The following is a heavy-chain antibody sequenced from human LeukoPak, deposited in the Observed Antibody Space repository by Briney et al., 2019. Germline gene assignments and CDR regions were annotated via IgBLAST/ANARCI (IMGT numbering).Heavy chain of an antibody. V-gene: IGHV3-23*01. CDR1: GFTFSSYA. CDR3: ARDWAAAAGTIDY. J-gene: IGHJ4*02. Sequence: GGSLRLSCAASGFTFSSYAMSWVRQAPGKGLEWVSAISGSGGSTYYADSVKGRFTISRDDSKNTLYLQMNSLRAEDTAVYYCARDWAAAAGTIDYWGQGTLVTVSS. D-gene: IGHD6-13*01. CDR2: ISGSGGST.